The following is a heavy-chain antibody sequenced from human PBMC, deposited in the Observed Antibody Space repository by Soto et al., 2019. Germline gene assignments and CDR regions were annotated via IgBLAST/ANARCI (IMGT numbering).Heavy chain of an antibody. J-gene: IGHJ6*02. Sequence: PGGSLRLSCAASGFTFSSYGMHWVRQAPGKGLEWVAVISYDGSNKYYADSVKGRFTISRDNSKNTLYLQMNSLRAEDTAVYYCAKGLRYFDWGGDYGMDVWGQGTTVTVSS. V-gene: IGHV3-30*18. CDR2: ISYDGSNK. CDR3: AKGLRYFDWGGDYGMDV. D-gene: IGHD3-9*01. CDR1: GFTFSSYG.